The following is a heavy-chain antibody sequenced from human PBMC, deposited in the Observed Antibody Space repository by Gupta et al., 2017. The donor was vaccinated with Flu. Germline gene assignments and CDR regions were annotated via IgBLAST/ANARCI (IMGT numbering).Heavy chain of an antibody. D-gene: IGHD3-22*01. CDR1: GFTFSSYG. V-gene: IGHV3-30*03. CDR2: ISYDGSNK. J-gene: IGHJ6*02. Sequence: QVQLVESGGGVVQPGRSLRLSCAASGFTFSSYGMHWVRQAPGKGLEWVAVISYDGSNKYYADSVKGRFTISRDNSKNTLYLQMNSLRAEDTAVYYCARGPSSGYYPDYYYYYGMDVWGQGTTVTVSS. CDR3: ARGPSSGYYPDYYYYYGMDV.